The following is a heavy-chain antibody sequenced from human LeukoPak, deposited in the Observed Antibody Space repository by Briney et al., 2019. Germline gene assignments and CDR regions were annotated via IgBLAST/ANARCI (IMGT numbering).Heavy chain of an antibody. D-gene: IGHD3-16*02. CDR2: ISAYNGNT. Sequence: ASVKVSCKASGYTFTSYGISWVRQAPGQGLEWMGWISAYNGNTSYAQKLQGRVTMTTDTSTSTAYMELRSLRSDDTAVYYCAMRPMITFGGVIGPFDYWGQGTLVTVSS. V-gene: IGHV1-18*01. CDR3: AMRPMITFGGVIGPFDY. J-gene: IGHJ4*02. CDR1: GYTFTSYG.